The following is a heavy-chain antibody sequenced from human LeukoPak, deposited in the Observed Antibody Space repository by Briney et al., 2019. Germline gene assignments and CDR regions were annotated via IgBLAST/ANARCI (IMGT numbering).Heavy chain of an antibody. Sequence: GGSLRLSCAASGFTFSSYSMNWVRQAPGKGLEWVSSISSSSSYIYYAASVQGRFTISRDNSKNSLYLQMSSLRAADTAVYYCARAQAGPEGWFDPWGQGTLVTVSS. CDR3: ARAQAGPEGWFDP. V-gene: IGHV3-21*04. D-gene: IGHD6-13*01. CDR1: GFTFSSYS. J-gene: IGHJ5*02. CDR2: ISSSSSYI.